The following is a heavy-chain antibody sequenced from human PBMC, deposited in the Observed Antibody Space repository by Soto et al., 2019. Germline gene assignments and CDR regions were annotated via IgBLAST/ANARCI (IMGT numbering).Heavy chain of an antibody. J-gene: IGHJ4*02. CDR3: ARDIVVVPAQFDY. CDR2: IYYSGST. Sequence: SETLSLTCTVSCCYTINSNYYWGWIRQPPGKGLEWIGSIYYSGSTYYNPSLKSRVTISVDTSKNQFSLKLSSVTAADTAVYYCARDIVVVPAQFDYWGQGTLVTVSS. V-gene: IGHV4-39*01. D-gene: IGHD2-2*01. CDR1: CCYTINSNYY.